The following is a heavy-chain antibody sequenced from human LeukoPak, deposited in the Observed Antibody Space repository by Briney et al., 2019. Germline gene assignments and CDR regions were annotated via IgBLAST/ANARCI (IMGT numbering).Heavy chain of an antibody. CDR3: ARDPGYNSSWDPPFDY. CDR1: GYTFTGYY. J-gene: IGHJ4*02. CDR2: INPNSGGT. D-gene: IGHD6-13*01. V-gene: IGHV1-2*02. Sequence: ASVKVSCKASGYTFTGYYMHWVRQAPGQGLEWMGWINPNSGGTNYAQKFQGRVTMTRDTSISTAYMELSRLRSDDTAVYYCARDPGYNSSWDPPFDYWGQGTLVTVSS.